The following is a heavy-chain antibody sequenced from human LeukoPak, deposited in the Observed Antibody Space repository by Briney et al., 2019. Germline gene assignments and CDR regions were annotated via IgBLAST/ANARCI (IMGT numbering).Heavy chain of an antibody. J-gene: IGHJ4*02. V-gene: IGHV3-30-3*01. D-gene: IGHD2-15*01. CDR2: ISYDGSNK. CDR1: GFTFSSYA. CDR3: ARDNGWSADF. Sequence: GGSLRLSCAASGFTFSSYAMHWVRQAPGKGLEWVAVISYDGSNKYYADSVKGRFTISRDNAKNSLFLQMNSLRAEDTAVYYCARDNGWSADFWGQGTLVTVSS.